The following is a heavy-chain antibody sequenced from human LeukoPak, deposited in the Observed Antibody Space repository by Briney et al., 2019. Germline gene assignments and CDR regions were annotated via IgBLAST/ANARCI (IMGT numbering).Heavy chain of an antibody. CDR1: RYTFTIYY. V-gene: IGHV1-46*01. J-gene: IGHJ1*01. Sequence: GASVTVSCTASRYTFTIYYVHWVRQAPGQGLEWMGMINPSGGSTTYAQKFQGRVTMTRDTSTSTVYMELNSLRSEDTAVYYCARDAGATAGNECFQYWGQGTLVTVSS. CDR3: ARDAGATAGNECFQY. D-gene: IGHD1-26*01. CDR2: INPSGGST.